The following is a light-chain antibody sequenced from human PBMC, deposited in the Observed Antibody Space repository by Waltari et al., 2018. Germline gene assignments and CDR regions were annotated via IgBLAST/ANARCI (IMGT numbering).Light chain of an antibody. CDR1: QTVSTF. CDR2: GAS. J-gene: IGKJ4*01. Sequence: DIQMTQSPSSLSASVGDRVIITCRASQTVSTFLNWYQQKPGKAPAILIYGASSLQSGVPSRFSGSGSGTDFTLTISSLQPEDFATYFCQQSYSSPLTFGAGTKVEI. CDR3: QQSYSSPLT. V-gene: IGKV1-39*01.